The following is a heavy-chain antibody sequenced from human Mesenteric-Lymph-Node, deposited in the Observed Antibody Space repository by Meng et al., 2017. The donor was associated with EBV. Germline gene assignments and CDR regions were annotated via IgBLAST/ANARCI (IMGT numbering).Heavy chain of an antibody. CDR3: ARAHYRSGWYGFNY. J-gene: IGHJ4*02. Sequence: VQLVQSGDEVKNAGASGKVSLKASGDTFNTYYIPWVRQAPGQGLEWMGIGSPSGGSASYAQKFQGRVTMTRDTSTNTDYVELSSLASEDTAIYYCARAHYRSGWYGFNYWGQGTLVTVSS. V-gene: IGHV1-46*02. D-gene: IGHD6-19*01. CDR1: GDTFNTYY. CDR2: GSPSGGSA.